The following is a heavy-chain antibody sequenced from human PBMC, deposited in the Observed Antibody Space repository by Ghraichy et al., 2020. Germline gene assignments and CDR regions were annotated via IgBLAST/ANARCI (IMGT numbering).Heavy chain of an antibody. J-gene: IGHJ1*01. Sequence: SLNISCAASGFTFDDYAMHWVRQAPGKGLEWVSGISWNSGSIGYADSVKGRFTISRDNAKNSLYLQMNSLRAEDTALYYCAKDMSSSWYTEYFQHWGQGTLVTVSS. CDR2: ISWNSGSI. D-gene: IGHD6-13*01. V-gene: IGHV3-9*01. CDR3: AKDMSSSWYTEYFQH. CDR1: GFTFDDYA.